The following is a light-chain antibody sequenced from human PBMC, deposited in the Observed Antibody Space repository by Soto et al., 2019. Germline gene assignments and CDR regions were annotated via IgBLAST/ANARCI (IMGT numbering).Light chain of an antibody. Sequence: EIVLTQSPGTLSLSAGERATLSCRASQSVSSNYLAWYQQKPGQAPSLLIYGASRRATGIPDRFSGSGSGTHFPLTISRLEPEDFAVYYCQQYGSSPPEKTFGQWTKVPIK. V-gene: IGKV3-20*01. CDR3: QQYGSSPPEKT. J-gene: IGKJ1*01. CDR2: GAS. CDR1: QSVSSNY.